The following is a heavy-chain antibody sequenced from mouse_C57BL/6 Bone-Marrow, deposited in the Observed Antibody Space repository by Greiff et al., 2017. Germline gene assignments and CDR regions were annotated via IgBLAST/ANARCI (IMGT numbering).Heavy chain of an antibody. Sequence: EVQVVESGGGLVQPGGSLSLSCAASGFTFTDYYMSWVRQPPGKALEWLGFIRNKANGYTTEYSASVKGRFTISRDNSQSILYLQMNALRAEDSATYYCARYGRSPFAYWGQGTLVTVSA. D-gene: IGHD1-1*01. J-gene: IGHJ3*01. CDR1: GFTFTDYY. V-gene: IGHV7-3*01. CDR3: ARYGRSPFAY. CDR2: IRNKANGYTT.